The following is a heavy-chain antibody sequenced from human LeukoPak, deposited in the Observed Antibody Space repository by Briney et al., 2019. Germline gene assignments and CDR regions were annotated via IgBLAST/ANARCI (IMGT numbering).Heavy chain of an antibody. D-gene: IGHD3-10*01. CDR2: MNHSGST. V-gene: IGHV4-39*07. CDR1: GDSISSSNYF. CDR3: ARRLGRKFGERFYYYHYMDV. Sequence: PSETLSLTCTVSGDSISSSNYFWGWIRQPPGKGLEWIGEMNHSGSTNYNPSLKSRVTISVDTSKNQFSLKLSSVTAADTAVYYCARRLGRKFGERFYYYHYMDVWGKGTTVTISS. J-gene: IGHJ6*03.